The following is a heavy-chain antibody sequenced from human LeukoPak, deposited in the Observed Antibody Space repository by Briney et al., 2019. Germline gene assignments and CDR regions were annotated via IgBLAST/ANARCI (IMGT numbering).Heavy chain of an antibody. CDR3: AKDLNYAFDY. CDR2: IWFDGSNK. Sequence: GGSLRLSCAASGFIFSNDAMHWVRQAPGKGLEWVAFIWFDGSNKHYADSVKGRFTISRDNSEDTLYLQMNSLRAEDTAVYYCAKDLNYAFDYWGQGAVVTVSS. CDR1: GFIFSNDA. V-gene: IGHV3-30*02. J-gene: IGHJ4*02. D-gene: IGHD1-7*01.